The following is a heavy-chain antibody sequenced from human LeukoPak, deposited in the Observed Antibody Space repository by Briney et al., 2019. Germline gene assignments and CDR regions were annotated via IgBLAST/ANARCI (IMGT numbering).Heavy chain of an antibody. J-gene: IGHJ4*02. CDR1: GFTFSSYA. V-gene: IGHV3-30-3*01. Sequence: GGSLRLSCAASGFTFSSYAMHWVRQAPGKGLEWVAVISYDGSNKYYADSVKGRFTISRDSSKNTLYLQMNSLRAEDTAVYYCARGATKFDYWGQGTLVTVSS. CDR2: ISYDGSNK. D-gene: IGHD1-26*01. CDR3: ARGATKFDY.